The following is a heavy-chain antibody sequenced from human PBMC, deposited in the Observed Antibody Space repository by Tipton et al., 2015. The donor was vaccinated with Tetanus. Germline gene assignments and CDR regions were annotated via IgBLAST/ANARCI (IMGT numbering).Heavy chain of an antibody. J-gene: IGHJ3*02. CDR1: GDSISSGGYY. D-gene: IGHD1-26*01. CDR3: ARDRHPYRISGAFRGNDALDI. CDR2: IFSGGTT. V-gene: IGHV4-31*03. Sequence: TLSLTCTVAGDSISSGGYYWNWVRQNPGKGLEWLGYIFSGGTTFYSPSLNGRVSMSLDTSKNLFALRLASVTAADTAVYYCARDRHPYRISGAFRGNDALDIWGPGALATVSS.